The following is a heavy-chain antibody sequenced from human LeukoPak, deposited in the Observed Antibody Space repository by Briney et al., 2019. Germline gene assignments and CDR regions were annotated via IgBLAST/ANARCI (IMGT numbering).Heavy chain of an antibody. CDR3: ARGVPTNTDY. Sequence: SETLSLTCTVSSGSISRYYWSWIRQPPGKGLEWIGYIYYSGSTNYNPSLKSRVTISVDTSKNQFSLKLSSVTAADTAVYYCARGVPTNTDYWGQGTLVTVSS. CDR2: IYYSGST. D-gene: IGHD2-2*01. CDR1: SGSISRYY. V-gene: IGHV4-59*01. J-gene: IGHJ4*02.